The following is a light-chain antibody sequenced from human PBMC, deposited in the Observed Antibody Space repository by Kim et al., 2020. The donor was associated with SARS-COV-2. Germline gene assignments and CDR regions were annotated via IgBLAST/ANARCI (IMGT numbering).Light chain of an antibody. V-gene: IGKV3-20*01. CDR2: ATS. Sequence: EIVLTQSPGTLSLSPGERATLSCRASQSVGSWKLAWYQQKPGQAPRTLIYATSNRATAVPDRFSGSGSGTDFTLTISRLEPEDFAVYFCHQYEGPPLTFGQGTKLEI. J-gene: IGKJ2*01. CDR3: HQYEGPPLT. CDR1: QSVGSWK.